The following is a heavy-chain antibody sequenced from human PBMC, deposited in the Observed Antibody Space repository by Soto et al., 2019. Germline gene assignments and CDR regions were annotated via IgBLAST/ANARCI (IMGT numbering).Heavy chain of an antibody. CDR3: ARGLRDFDWRLPFGY. Sequence: LSLTCTVSGGSISGYYWNWIRQPAGKGLEWIGRVHRSGSTNYNPSLKSRVTMSVDTSKSQFSLKVTSVTAADTAVYYCARGLRDFDWRLPFGYWRQGTLVTVSS. J-gene: IGHJ4*02. CDR1: GGSISGYY. CDR2: VHRSGST. D-gene: IGHD3-9*01. V-gene: IGHV4-4*07.